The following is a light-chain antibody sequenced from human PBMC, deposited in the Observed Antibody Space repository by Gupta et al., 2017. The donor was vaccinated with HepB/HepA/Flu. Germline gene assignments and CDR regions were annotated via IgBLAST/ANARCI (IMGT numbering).Light chain of an antibody. CDR1: SSNIGAGYD. CDR2: VNG. Sequence: QSVLTQPPSVSGAPGQRVTISCTGSSSNIGAGYDVHWYQQFPGTAPKLLIYVNGNRPSGVPDRFSGSKSGTSASLAITGLQAEDEADYYCQSYDSSLSGVVFGGGTRLTVL. J-gene: IGLJ2*01. V-gene: IGLV1-40*01. CDR3: QSYDSSLSGVV.